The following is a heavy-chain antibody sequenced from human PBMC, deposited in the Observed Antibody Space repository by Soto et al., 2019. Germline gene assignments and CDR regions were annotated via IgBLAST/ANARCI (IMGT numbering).Heavy chain of an antibody. CDR2: IYHSGST. CDR1: GGSISSGGYS. D-gene: IGHD5-12*01. V-gene: IGHV4-30-2*01. CDR3: AAGGGLPRYY. J-gene: IGHJ4*02. Sequence: QLQLQESGSGLVKPSQTLSLTCAVSGGSISSGGYSWSWIRQPPGKGLEWIGYIYHSGSTYYNPYPNERVTISVDRSTNQFSLKLSSVTAADTAVYYCAAGGGLPRYYWGQGTLVTVSS.